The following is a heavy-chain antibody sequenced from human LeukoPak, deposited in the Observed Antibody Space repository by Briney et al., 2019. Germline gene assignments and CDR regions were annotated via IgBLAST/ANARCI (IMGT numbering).Heavy chain of an antibody. J-gene: IGHJ6*03. V-gene: IGHV1-46*01. CDR1: GYTFTSYY. CDR3: ASVSIAAAGTGLLDADYYYYVDV. CDR2: INPSGGST. Sequence: ASVKVSCKASGYTFTSYYMHWVRQAPGQGLEWMGIINPSGGSTSYAQKFQGRVTITTDESTSTAYMELSSLRSEDTAVYYCASVSIAAAGTGLLDADYYYYVDVWGKGTTVTVSS. D-gene: IGHD6-13*01.